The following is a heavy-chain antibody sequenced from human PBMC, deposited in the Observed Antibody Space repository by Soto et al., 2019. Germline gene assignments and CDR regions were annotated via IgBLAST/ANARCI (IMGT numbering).Heavy chain of an antibody. Sequence: HPGGSLRLSCAASGFTFSSYWMSWVRQAPGKGLEWVANIKQDGSEKYYVDSVKGRFTISRDNAKNSLYLQMNSLRAEDTAVYYCARDIGYRSGWSTYFDYWGQGTLVTVSS. CDR3: ARDIGYRSGWSTYFDY. D-gene: IGHD6-19*01. CDR1: GFTFSSYW. J-gene: IGHJ4*02. V-gene: IGHV3-7*05. CDR2: IKQDGSEK.